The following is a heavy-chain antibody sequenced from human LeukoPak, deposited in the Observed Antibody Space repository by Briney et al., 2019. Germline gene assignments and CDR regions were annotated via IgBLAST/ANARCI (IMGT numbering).Heavy chain of an antibody. D-gene: IGHD3-3*01. CDR1: GFTFSTYS. J-gene: IGHJ3*02. V-gene: IGHV3-48*04. Sequence: GGSLRLSCAASGFTFSTYSMNWVRQAPGKGLEWVSYISSSGGTIYYADSVKGRFTISRDNAKNSLYLQMNSLRAEDTAVYYCARDVERITIFGVVITQAFDIWGQGTMVTVSS. CDR3: ARDVERITIFGVVITQAFDI. CDR2: ISSSGGTI.